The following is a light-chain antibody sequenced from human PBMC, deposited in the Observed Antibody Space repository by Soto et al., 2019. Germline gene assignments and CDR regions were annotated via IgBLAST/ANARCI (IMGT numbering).Light chain of an antibody. V-gene: IGKV4-1*01. J-gene: IGKJ2*01. Sequence: DTVMTQSPDSLAVSLGERATINCKSSQSVLYSSNNKNFLAWYQQKPGQPPKLLIYWASTREPGVPDRFSGSGSGTDFTLTISGLQAEDVAVYYCQQYYSAPFTFGQGTKLEIK. CDR3: QQYYSAPFT. CDR2: WAS. CDR1: QSVLYSSNNKNF.